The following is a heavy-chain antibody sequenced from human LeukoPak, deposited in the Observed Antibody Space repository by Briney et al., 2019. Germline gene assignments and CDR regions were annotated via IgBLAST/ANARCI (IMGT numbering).Heavy chain of an antibody. V-gene: IGHV3-21*01. D-gene: IGHD6-13*01. J-gene: IGHJ3*02. CDR1: GFTFSSYS. CDR3: ARDEGEQLGAFDI. Sequence: PGGSLRLSCAASGFTFSSYSMNWVRQAPGKGLEWVSSISSSSSYIYYADSVKGRFTISRDNAKNSLYLQMNSLRAEDTAVYYCARDEGEQLGAFDIWGQGTMVTVSS. CDR2: ISSSSSYI.